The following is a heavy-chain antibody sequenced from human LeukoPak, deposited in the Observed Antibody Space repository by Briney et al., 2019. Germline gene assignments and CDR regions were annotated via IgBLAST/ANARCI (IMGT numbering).Heavy chain of an antibody. J-gene: IGHJ1*01. V-gene: IGHV1-69*13. Sequence: SVKVSCKASGGTFSSYAISWVRQAPGQGLEWMGGIIPIFGTANYAQKFQGRVTITADESTSTAYMELGSLRSEDTAVYYCARDPIAAAGTEYFQHWGQGTLVTVSS. CDR1: GGTFSSYA. CDR3: ARDPIAAAGTEYFQH. D-gene: IGHD6-13*01. CDR2: IIPIFGTA.